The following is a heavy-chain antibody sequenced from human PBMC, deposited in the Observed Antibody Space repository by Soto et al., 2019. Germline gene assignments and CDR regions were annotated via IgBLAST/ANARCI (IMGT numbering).Heavy chain of an antibody. D-gene: IGHD3-22*01. V-gene: IGHV1-69*13. J-gene: IGHJ5*02. CDR3: ASTHPYYYDSSGYYLSPNNWFDP. CDR2: IIPIFGTA. CDR1: GGTFSSYA. Sequence: SVKVSCKASGGTFSSYAISWVRQAPGQGLEWMGGIIPIFGTANYAQKFQGRVTITADESTSTAYMELSSLRSEDTAVYYCASTHPYYYDSSGYYLSPNNWFDPWG.